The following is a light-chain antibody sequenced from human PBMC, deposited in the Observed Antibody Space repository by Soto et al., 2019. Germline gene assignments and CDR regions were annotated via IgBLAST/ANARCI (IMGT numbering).Light chain of an antibody. CDR2: GAS. V-gene: IGKV3-20*01. Sequence: EIVLTQSPGTLSLSPGERATLSCRASQSFSSSYLAWYQQKPGQAPRLLIYGASNRATSIPDRFSGSGSGTDFTLTISRLEPEDFAVYYCQQYGSAPAWTFGQGTKVEIK. CDR3: QQYGSAPAWT. J-gene: IGKJ1*01. CDR1: QSFSSSY.